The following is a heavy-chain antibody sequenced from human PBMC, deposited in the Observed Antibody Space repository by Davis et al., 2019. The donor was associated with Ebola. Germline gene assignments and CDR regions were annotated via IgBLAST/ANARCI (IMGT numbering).Heavy chain of an antibody. CDR1: GFTFSSYA. V-gene: IGHV3-30-3*01. D-gene: IGHD3-16*02. CDR3: ARDSSYDYVWGSYRPTYYYYGMDV. Sequence: GESLKISCAASGFTFSSYAMHWVRQAPGKGLEWVAVISYDGSNKYYADSVKGRFTISRDNSKNTLYLQMNSLRAEDTAVYYCARDSSYDYVWGSYRPTYYYYGMDVWGQGTTVTVSS. CDR2: ISYDGSNK. J-gene: IGHJ6*02.